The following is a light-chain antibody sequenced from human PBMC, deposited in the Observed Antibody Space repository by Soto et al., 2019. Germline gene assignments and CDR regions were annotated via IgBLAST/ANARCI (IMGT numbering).Light chain of an antibody. CDR3: QQYGSAPWT. CDR2: AAS. CDR1: QSVRSSY. Sequence: VLTQSSCSLSFSPEERATLSCRASQSVRSSYLVWHQQKPGQAPRLLIYAASRRATGIPDRFSGSGSGTDFTLTISRLELEDFAGYSCQQYGSAPWTFGQGTKVDI. J-gene: IGKJ1*01. V-gene: IGKV3-20*01.